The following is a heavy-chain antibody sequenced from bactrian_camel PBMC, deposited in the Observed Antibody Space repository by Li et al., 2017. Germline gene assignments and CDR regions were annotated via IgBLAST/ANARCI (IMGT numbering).Heavy chain of an antibody. CDR2: INSGGGTT. V-gene: IGHV3S40*01. CDR1: GFTFSSYY. D-gene: IGHD3*01. Sequence: VQLVESGGGLVQPGGSLRPSCAASGFTFSSYYMSWVRQAPGKGLEWVSTINSGGGTTYYADSVKGRFTISRDNVKNTVYLQMNSLKPEDTADYYCAPVGVIKGLGVRTCDELAGFWGQGTQVTVS. CDR3: APVGVIKGLGVRTCDELAGF. J-gene: IGHJ6*01.